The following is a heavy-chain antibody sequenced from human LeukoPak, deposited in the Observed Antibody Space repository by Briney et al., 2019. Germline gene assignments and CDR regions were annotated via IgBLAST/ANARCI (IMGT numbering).Heavy chain of an antibody. D-gene: IGHD3-3*01. CDR2: IYYSGST. CDR3: ARGTYYDFWSGPLHY. CDR1: GGSISSYY. J-gene: IGHJ4*02. V-gene: IGHV4-59*08. Sequence: SETLSLTCTVSGGSISSYYWSWIRQPPGKGLEWIGYIYYSGSTYYNPSLKSRVTISVDTSKNQFSLKLSSVTAADTAVYYCARGTYYDFWSGPLHYWGQGTLVTVSS.